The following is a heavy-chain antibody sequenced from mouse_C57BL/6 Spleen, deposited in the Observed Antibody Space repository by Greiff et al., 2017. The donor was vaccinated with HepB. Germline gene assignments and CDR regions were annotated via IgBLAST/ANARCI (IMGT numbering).Heavy chain of an antibody. D-gene: IGHD2-2*01. J-gene: IGHJ4*01. CDR3: ARHGGYRAMDD. Sequence: VKVVESGPGLVAPSQSLSITCTVSGFSLTSYGVHWVRQPPGKGLEWLVVIWSDGSTTYNSALKSRLSISTDNSKSHVFLKMNSLQTDDTAMYCCARHGGYRAMDDWGQGTSVTVSS. CDR1: GFSLTSYG. CDR2: IWSDGST. V-gene: IGHV2-6-1*01.